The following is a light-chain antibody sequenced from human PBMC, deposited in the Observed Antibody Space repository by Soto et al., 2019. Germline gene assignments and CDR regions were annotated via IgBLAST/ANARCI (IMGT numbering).Light chain of an antibody. Sequence: DIVMTQSPLSLPVTPGEPASISCRSSQSLLHSNGYSYLDWYLQKPGQSPQLLIYLGSNRASGVPDRFSGSGSGTEFTLTISSLQPDDFATYYCQHYNSYSEAFGQGTKVDIK. CDR1: QSLLHSNGYSY. V-gene: IGKV2-28*01. CDR2: LGS. CDR3: QHYNSYSEA. J-gene: IGKJ1*01.